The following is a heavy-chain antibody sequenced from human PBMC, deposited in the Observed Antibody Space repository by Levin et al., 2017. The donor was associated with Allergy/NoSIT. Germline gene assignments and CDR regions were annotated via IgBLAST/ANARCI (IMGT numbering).Heavy chain of an antibody. V-gene: IGHV3-30*18. Sequence: GESLKISCAASGFTFSSYGMHWVRQAPGKGLEWVAVISYDGSNKYYADSVKGRFTISRDNSKNTLYLQMNSLRAEDTAVYYCAKVEYSGYDVAWDAFDIWGQGTMVTVSS. CDR1: GFTFSSYG. J-gene: IGHJ3*02. CDR2: ISYDGSNK. CDR3: AKVEYSGYDVAWDAFDI. D-gene: IGHD5-12*01.